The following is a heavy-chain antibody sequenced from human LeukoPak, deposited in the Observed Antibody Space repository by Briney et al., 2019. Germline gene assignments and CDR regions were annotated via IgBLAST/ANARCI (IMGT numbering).Heavy chain of an antibody. CDR1: GYSISDGHY. D-gene: IGHD3-22*01. CDR2: MYYSGNT. V-gene: IGHV4-38-2*01. Sequence: SETLSLTCAVSGYSISDGHYWGWIRQPPGKGLEWIATMYYSGNTYYNPSLKSRVSMSVDTSKDQFPLRLNSVTAADTAVYYCARGYRYYDSSGIAAFDPWGQGTLVTASS. J-gene: IGHJ5*02. CDR3: ARGYRYYDSSGIAAFDP.